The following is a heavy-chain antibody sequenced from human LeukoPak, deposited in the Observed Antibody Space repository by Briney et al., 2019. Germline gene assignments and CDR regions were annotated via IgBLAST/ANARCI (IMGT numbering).Heavy chain of an antibody. Sequence: PGGSLRPSCAASGFTFSSYWMNWVRQAPGKGLEWVANINQDGSQKYHVDSVKGRFTISRDNAKNSLYLQMNSLRVEDTAVYYCARAMDVWGQGTTVTVSS. CDR1: GFTFSSYW. CDR2: INQDGSQK. V-gene: IGHV3-7*01. CDR3: ARAMDV. J-gene: IGHJ6*02.